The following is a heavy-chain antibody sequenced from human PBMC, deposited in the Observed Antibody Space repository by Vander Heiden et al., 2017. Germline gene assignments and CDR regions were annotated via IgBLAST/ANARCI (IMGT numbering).Heavy chain of an antibody. Sequence: QITLKESGPTLVKPTQTLTLTCTFSGFSLNTGGVGVGWIRQPPGKALEWLGLTYWNDDKRYSPSLKSRVTITKDTSKNQVVLTMTNMDPLDTATSYCAHTLSADDSSGYYYALNWFDPWGQGTRVTVSS. D-gene: IGHD3-22*01. CDR3: AHTLSADDSSGYYYALNWFDP. CDR2: TYWNDDK. J-gene: IGHJ5*02. V-gene: IGHV2-5*01. CDR1: GFSLNTGGVG.